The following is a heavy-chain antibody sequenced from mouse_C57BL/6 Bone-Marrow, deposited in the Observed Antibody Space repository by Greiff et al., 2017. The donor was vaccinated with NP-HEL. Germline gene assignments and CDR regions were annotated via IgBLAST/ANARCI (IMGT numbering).Heavy chain of an antibody. V-gene: IGHV1-22*01. D-gene: IGHD1-1*01. Sequence: EVQLQQSGPELVKPGASVKMSCKASGYTFTDYNMHWVKQSHGKSLEWIGYINPNNGGTSYNQKFKGKATLTVNKSSSTAYMELRSLTSEDSAVYYCARENYYGSGDYYAMDYWGQGTSVTVSS. CDR3: ARENYYGSGDYYAMDY. CDR1: GYTFTDYN. J-gene: IGHJ4*01. CDR2: INPNNGGT.